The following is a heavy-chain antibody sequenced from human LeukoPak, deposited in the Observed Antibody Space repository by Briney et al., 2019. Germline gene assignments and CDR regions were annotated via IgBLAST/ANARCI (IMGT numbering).Heavy chain of an antibody. CDR1: GFTFSTYA. D-gene: IGHD6-13*01. V-gene: IGHV3-23*01. J-gene: IGHJ4*02. CDR2: ISGSGGST. CDR3: AKALEQETVIALDS. Sequence: GGSLRLFCAASGFTFSTYAVSWVRQAPGKGLEWVSAISGSGGSTYYADSVKGRFTISRDNSKNTLYLQMNSLRAEDTSIYFCAKALEQETVIALDSWGQGTLVTVSS.